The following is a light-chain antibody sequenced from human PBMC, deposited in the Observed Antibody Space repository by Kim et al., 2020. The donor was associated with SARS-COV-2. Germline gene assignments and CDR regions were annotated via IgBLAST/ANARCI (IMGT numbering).Light chain of an antibody. CDR2: GNS. Sequence: PGQRVPLACTGSSSNIGAGYDVHWYQQLPGTAPKLLFYGNSNRPSGVPDRFSGSKSGTSASLAITGLQAEDEADYYCQSYDSSLSVFGGGTQLTVL. J-gene: IGLJ3*02. CDR3: QSYDSSLSV. CDR1: SSNIGAGYD. V-gene: IGLV1-40*01.